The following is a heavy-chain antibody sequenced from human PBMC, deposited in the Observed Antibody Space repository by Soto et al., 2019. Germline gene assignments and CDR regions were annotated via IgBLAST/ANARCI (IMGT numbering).Heavy chain of an antibody. Sequence: SETLSLTCTVSGGSISSYHWSWIRQSAGKGLEWIGRIYTSGNTHYNPSLKSRITVSIDTSKNQFFLTVNSVTAADSAVYYCARESGDNWDYEAYWGQGTPVTVSS. D-gene: IGHD1-7*01. V-gene: IGHV4-4*07. CDR1: GGSISSYH. J-gene: IGHJ4*02. CDR2: IYTSGNT. CDR3: ARESGDNWDYEAY.